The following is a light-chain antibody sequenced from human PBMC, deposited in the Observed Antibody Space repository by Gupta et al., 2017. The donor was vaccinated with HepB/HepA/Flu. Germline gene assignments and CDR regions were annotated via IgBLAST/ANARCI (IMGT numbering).Light chain of an antibody. CDR1: SSNIGSNN. J-gene: IGLJ3*02. CDR3: AAWDDSLRGPGV. CDR2: SNN. V-gene: IGLV1-47*02. Sequence: HSVLTQPPSASGTSGQRVTISCSGSSSNIGSNNVYWYQQLPGTATKLLIYSNNQRPSGGPDRFSGAKTGASASRVISGRRYEDEADDYCAAWDDSLRGPGVFGGGTKLTVL.